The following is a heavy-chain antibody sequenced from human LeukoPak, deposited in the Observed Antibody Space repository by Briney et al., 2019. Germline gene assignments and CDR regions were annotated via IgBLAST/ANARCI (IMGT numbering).Heavy chain of an antibody. D-gene: IGHD3-10*01. CDR2: INHSGST. CDR1: GGSFSGYC. V-gene: IGHV4-34*01. Sequence: PSETLSLTCAVYGGSFSGYCWRWIRQPPGKGLEWIGEINHSGSTNYNPSLKSRVTISVDTSKNQFSLKLSSVTAADTAVYYCARGPAMVRGVNWFYPWGQGTLVTVSS. CDR3: ARGPAMVRGVNWFYP. J-gene: IGHJ5*02.